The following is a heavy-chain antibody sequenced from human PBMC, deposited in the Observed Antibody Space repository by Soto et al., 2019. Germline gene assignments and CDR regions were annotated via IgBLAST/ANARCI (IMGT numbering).Heavy chain of an antibody. CDR2: INSGATST. CDR3: ARDRATGLFNWFDS. CDR1: GFNFNTYE. V-gene: IGHV3-48*03. Sequence: VQLEESGGGLVQPGGSLRLSCKASGFNFNTYEMSWIRQAPGKGLEWIAYINSGATSTYYADSVKGRFNISRDNAANLLYLRMNGLRAADTAVYYCARDRATGLFNWFDSWGQGTLVTVSS. J-gene: IGHJ5*01. D-gene: IGHD2-15*01.